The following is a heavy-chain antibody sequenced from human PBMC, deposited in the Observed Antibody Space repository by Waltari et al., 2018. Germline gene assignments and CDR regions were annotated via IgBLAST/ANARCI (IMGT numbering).Heavy chain of an antibody. CDR1: GGSISSSVYS. CDR3: AAVRGNLVANGQSRRVSGAFDS. Sequence: QLQLQESGSGLVKPSQTLSLTCAVSGGSISSSVYSWNWIRQPPGRALEWIGFVYHSGTTDYNPSLASRVTISVDRAKNQFSLRLNSVTAADTAVYYCAAVRGNLVANGQSRRVSGAFDSWGQGTLVTVSS. D-gene: IGHD3-10*01. CDR2: VYHSGTT. V-gene: IGHV4-30-2*01. J-gene: IGHJ4*02.